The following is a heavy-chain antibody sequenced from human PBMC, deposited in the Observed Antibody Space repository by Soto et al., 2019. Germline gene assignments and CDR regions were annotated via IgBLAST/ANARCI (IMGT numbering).Heavy chain of an antibody. CDR2: IYYSGST. D-gene: IGHD5-18*01. CDR3: AGTGYSYDGYYFDY. J-gene: IGHJ4*02. Sequence: SETLSLTCTVSGGSISSYYWSWIRQPPGKGLEWIGYIYYSGSTNYNPSLKSRVTISVDTSKNQFSLKLSSVTAADTAVYYCAGTGYSYDGYYFDYWGQGTLVTVSS. CDR1: GGSISSYY. V-gene: IGHV4-59*08.